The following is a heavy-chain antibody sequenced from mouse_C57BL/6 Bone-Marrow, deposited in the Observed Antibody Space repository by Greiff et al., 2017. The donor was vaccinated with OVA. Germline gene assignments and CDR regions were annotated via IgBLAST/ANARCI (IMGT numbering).Heavy chain of an antibody. D-gene: IGHD1-1*02. CDR2: IDPSDSYT. CDR3: ARENGPAWFAY. Sequence: QVQLKQPGAELVMPGASVKLSCKASGYTFTSYWMHWVKQRPGQGLEWIGEIDPSDSYTNYNQKFKGKSTLTVDKSSSTAYMQLSSLTSEDSAVYDCARENGPAWFAYWGQGTLVTVSA. J-gene: IGHJ3*01. V-gene: IGHV1-69*01. CDR1: GYTFTSYW.